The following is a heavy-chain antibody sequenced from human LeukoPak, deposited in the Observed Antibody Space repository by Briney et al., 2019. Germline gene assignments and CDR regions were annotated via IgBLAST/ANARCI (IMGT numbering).Heavy chain of an antibody. V-gene: IGHV3-20*04. CDR2: INWNGGST. Sequence: GGSLRLSCAASGFTFDDYGMSWVRQAPGKGPEWVSGINWNGGSTSYADSVKGRFTISRDNAKNSLYLQMNSLRAEDTAFYYCARDPYDSSDYRTYYFDYWGQGTLVTVSS. D-gene: IGHD3-22*01. J-gene: IGHJ4*02. CDR3: ARDPYDSSDYRTYYFDY. CDR1: GFTFDDYG.